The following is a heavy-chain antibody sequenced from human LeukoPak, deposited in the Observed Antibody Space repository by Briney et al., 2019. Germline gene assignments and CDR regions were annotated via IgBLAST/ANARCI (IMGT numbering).Heavy chain of an antibody. Sequence: GASVKVSCKASGYIFANYGITWVRQAPGRGLEWMGWISVYSDVSNYAQNFQGRLTMTTDTSATTAYMELRSPRSDDTAVYFCARDFGLAATEAGYWGQGTLVTVSS. CDR3: ARDFGLAATEAGY. CDR1: GYIFANYG. D-gene: IGHD6-13*01. CDR2: ISVYSDVS. J-gene: IGHJ4*02. V-gene: IGHV1-18*01.